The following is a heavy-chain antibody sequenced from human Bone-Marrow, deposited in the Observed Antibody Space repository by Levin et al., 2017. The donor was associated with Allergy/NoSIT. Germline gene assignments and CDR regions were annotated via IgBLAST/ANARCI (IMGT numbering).Heavy chain of an antibody. J-gene: IGHJ6*02. CDR2: MYDSGST. Sequence: PSETLSLTCTVSGDSLSGYYWTWIRQSPGKGLEWIGYMYDSGSTNNNPSLKSRVTISADTSKNQFSLRLSSVTAADTAIYYCARGRRLAMLRCGGIYYAMDVWGQGTTVTVSS. V-gene: IGHV4-59*01. D-gene: IGHD3-10*01. CDR1: GDSLSGYY. CDR3: ARGRRLAMLRCGGIYYAMDV.